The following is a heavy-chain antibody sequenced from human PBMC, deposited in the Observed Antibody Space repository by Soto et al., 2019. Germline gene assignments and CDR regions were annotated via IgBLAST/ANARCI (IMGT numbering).Heavy chain of an antibody. D-gene: IGHD1-7*01. Sequence: GASVKVSCKASGGTFSSYAISWVRQAPGQGLEWMGGIIPIFGTANYAQKFQGRVTITADESTSTAYMELSSLRSEDTAVYYCASWYYPPEYYYYGMDVWGQGTTVTVSS. V-gene: IGHV1-69*13. J-gene: IGHJ6*02. CDR2: IIPIFGTA. CDR3: ASWYYPPEYYYYGMDV. CDR1: GGTFSSYA.